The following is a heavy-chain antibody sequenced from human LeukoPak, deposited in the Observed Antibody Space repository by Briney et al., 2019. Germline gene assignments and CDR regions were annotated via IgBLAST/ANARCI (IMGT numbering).Heavy chain of an antibody. J-gene: IGHJ4*02. Sequence: GESLKISCAASRITFEDAWMTWVRQAPGKGLEWIGRIKSKTHGGTIDYAAPVKGRFTISRDDSKNMVYLRMNSLISEDTAVYYCTTAGFDRGQGTLVTVSS. CDR2: IKSKTHGGTI. V-gene: IGHV3-15*01. CDR3: TTAGFD. CDR1: RITFEDAW.